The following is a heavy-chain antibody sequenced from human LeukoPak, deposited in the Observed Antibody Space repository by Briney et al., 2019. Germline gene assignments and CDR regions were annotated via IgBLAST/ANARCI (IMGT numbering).Heavy chain of an antibody. CDR1: GGSISSRSYY. CDR3: ARNYYGPGSYYQDY. CDR2: IYYSGST. J-gene: IGHJ4*02. D-gene: IGHD3-10*01. V-gene: IGHV4-39*07. Sequence: SETLSLTCTVSGGSISSRSYYWGWIRQPPGKGLEWIGTIYYSGSTYYNPSLKSRVTISVDTSKNQFSLKLSSVTAADTAVRYCARNYYGPGSYYQDYWGQGTLVTVSS.